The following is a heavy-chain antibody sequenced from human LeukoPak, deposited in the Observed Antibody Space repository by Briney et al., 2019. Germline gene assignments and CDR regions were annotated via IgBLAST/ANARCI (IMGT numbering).Heavy chain of an antibody. V-gene: IGHV4-59*01. CDR1: GGSISSYY. Sequence: PSETLSLTCTVSGGSISSYYWSRIRQPPGKGLEWIGYIYYSGSTNYNPSLKSRVTISVDTSKNQFSLKLSSVTAADTALYYCARGVEYSSSSGLGYWGQRTLVTVSS. CDR3: ARGVEYSSSSGLGY. J-gene: IGHJ4*02. D-gene: IGHD6-6*01. CDR2: IYYSGST.